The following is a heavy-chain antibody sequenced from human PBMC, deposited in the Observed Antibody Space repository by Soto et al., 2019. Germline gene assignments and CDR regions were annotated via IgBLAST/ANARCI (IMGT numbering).Heavy chain of an antibody. J-gene: IGHJ3*02. Sequence: EVQLVESGGGLVKPGGSLRLSCAASGFTFSSYSMNWVRQAPGKGLEWVSSISSSSSYIYYADSVKGRFTISRDNAKNSLYLQMNSLRAEDTAVYYCARDRRSTIFEVVIRADAFVILGQGTMVTVSS. CDR2: ISSSSSYI. CDR3: ARDRRSTIFEVVIRADAFVI. D-gene: IGHD3-3*01. CDR1: GFTFSSYS. V-gene: IGHV3-21*01.